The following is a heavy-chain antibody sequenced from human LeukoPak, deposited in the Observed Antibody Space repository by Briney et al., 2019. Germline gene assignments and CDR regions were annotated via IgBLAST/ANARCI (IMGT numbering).Heavy chain of an antibody. CDR3: AREDYGDRRYSN. CDR2: INPSGGSI. D-gene: IGHD4-17*01. Sequence: GASVKVSCKASGYTFTSYYMHWVRQAPGQGLEWMGIINPSGGSIRYAQKFQGRVTMTRDTSTSTVYMELSSLRSDDTAVYYCAREDYGDRRYSNWGQGALVTVSS. CDR1: GYTFTSYY. V-gene: IGHV1-46*01. J-gene: IGHJ4*02.